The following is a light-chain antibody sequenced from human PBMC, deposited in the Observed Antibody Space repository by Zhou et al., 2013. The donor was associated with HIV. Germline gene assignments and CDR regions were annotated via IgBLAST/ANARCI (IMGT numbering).Light chain of an antibody. CDR3: SSYTSRSTRV. CDR2: DVI. J-gene: IGLJ2*01. CDR1: SSDVGGYNY. V-gene: IGLV2-14*03. Sequence: QSALIQPPSVSGSPGQSVTISCTGTSSDVGGYNYVSWYQQHPGKAPKLMIYDVINRPSGVSNRFSGSKSGNTASLTISGLQAEDEADYYCSSYTSRSTRVFGGGTKLTVL.